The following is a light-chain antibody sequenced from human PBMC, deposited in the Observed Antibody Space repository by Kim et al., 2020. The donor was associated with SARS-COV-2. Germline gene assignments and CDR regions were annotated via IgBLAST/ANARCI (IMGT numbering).Light chain of an antibody. CDR2: EFT. V-gene: IGLV2-8*01. CDR3: SSFAGSDSWV. Sequence: GQSVTISCTGTSSDVGRYNYVSWYQHHPGKAPKLMIYEFTKRPSGVPDRFSGSRSGNTASLTVSGLQAEDEADYYCSSFAGSDSWVFGGGTQLTVL. J-gene: IGLJ3*02. CDR1: SSDVGRYNY.